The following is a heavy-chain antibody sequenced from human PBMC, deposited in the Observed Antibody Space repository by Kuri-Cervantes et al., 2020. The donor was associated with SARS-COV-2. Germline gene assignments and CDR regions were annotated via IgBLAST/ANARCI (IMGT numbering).Heavy chain of an antibody. CDR3: ARQVAVAGHYYFDY. J-gene: IGHJ4*02. CDR2: ISYSGST. D-gene: IGHD6-19*01. Sequence: SETLSLTCTVSGYSISSGYYWGWIRQPPGKGLEWIASISYSGSTYYNPSLKSRITISVDTSRNQFSLSLSSVTAADTAVYYCARQVAVAGHYYFDYWGQGTLVTVYS. V-gene: IGHV4-38-2*02. CDR1: GYSISSGYY.